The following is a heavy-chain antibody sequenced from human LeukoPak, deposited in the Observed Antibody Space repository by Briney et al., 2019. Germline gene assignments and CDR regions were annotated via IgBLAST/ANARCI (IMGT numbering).Heavy chain of an antibody. CDR2: ISYSGST. CDR1: GGSISNFY. D-gene: IGHD2-2*01. V-gene: IGHV4-59*01. Sequence: SETLPRTWTVSGGSISNFYGSWIRQPPGKGLEWVGDISYSGSTNYNPSLKSRVTMSVDTSKNQFSLKLRSVTAADTAVYYCARLHCSSPSCHRNWFDPWGQGTLVTVSS. CDR3: ARLHCSSPSCHRNWFDP. J-gene: IGHJ5*02.